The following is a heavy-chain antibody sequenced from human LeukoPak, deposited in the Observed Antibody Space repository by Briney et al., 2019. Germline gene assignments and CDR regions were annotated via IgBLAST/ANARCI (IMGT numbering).Heavy chain of an antibody. D-gene: IGHD1-26*01. CDR3: ARTYSGSYYFDY. Sequence: ASVKVSCKASGGTFSSYAISWVRQAPGQGLEWMGGIIPIFGTANYAQKFQGRVTITADESTSTVYMELSSLRSEDTAVYYCARTYSGSYYFDYWGQGTLVTVSS. CDR1: GGTFSSYA. CDR2: IIPIFGTA. V-gene: IGHV1-69*13. J-gene: IGHJ4*02.